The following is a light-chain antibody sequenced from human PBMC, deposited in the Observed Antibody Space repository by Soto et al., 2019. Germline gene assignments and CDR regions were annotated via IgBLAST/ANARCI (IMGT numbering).Light chain of an antibody. CDR3: QQYEAVVT. CDR2: AAS. Sequence: DIQLTQSPSSLSASVGDRVTITCRASQDISHYLAWYQQRPGKVPRLLIYAASTLKIGVPTRFSGSGSGTDFTLTISRLEPEDVAVYYCQQYEAVVTFGQGTKVEI. J-gene: IGKJ1*01. V-gene: IGKV1-27*01. CDR1: QDISHY.